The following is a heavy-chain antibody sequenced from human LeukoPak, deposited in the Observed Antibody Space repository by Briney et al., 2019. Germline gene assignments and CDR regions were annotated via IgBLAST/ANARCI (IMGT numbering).Heavy chain of an antibody. CDR1: GYTFTSYG. D-gene: IGHD2-15*01. J-gene: IGHJ6*03. CDR2: ISAYNGNT. Sequence: WASVKVSCKASGYTFTSYGISWVRQAPGQGLEWMGWISAYNGNTNYAQKLQGRVTITADESTSTAYMELSSLRSEDTAVYYCARGRSGDSWRFYYYYMDVWGKGTTVTISS. V-gene: IGHV1-18*01. CDR3: ARGRSGDSWRFYYYYMDV.